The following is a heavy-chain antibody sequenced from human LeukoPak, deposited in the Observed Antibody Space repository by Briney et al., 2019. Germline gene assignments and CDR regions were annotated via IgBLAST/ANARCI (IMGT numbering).Heavy chain of an antibody. CDR1: GYTLTELS. CDR2: FDPEDGET. D-gene: IGHD6-19*01. CDR3: ATLAPTRYSSGWYLSRFDC. V-gene: IGHV1-24*01. J-gene: IGHJ4*02. Sequence: ASVKVSCKVSGYTLTELSMHWVRQAPGKGLEWMGGFDPEDGETIYAQRFQGRVTTTEDTSTDTAYMELSSLRSEDTAMYYCATLAPTRYSSGWYLSRFDCWGQGTLVTVSS.